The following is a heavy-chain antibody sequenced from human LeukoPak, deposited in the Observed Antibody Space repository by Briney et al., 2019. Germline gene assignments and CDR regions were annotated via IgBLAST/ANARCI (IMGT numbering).Heavy chain of an antibody. CDR2: ISAYNGNT. CDR1: GYTFTGYY. V-gene: IGHV1-18*04. J-gene: IGHJ6*03. CDR3: ARARGYCSSTSCYNYYYYYYYMDV. Sequence: ASVKVSCKASGYTFTGYYMHWVRQAPGQGLEWMGWISAYNGNTNYAQKLQGRVTMTTDTSTSTAYMELRSLRSDDTAVYYCARARGYCSSTSCYNYYYYYYYMDVRGKGTTVTISS. D-gene: IGHD2-2*02.